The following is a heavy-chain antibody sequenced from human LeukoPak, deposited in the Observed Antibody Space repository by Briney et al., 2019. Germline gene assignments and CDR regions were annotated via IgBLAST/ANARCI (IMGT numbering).Heavy chain of an antibody. J-gene: IGHJ4*02. CDR2: IYYSGST. D-gene: IGHD6-19*01. Sequence: SQTLSLTCTVSGGSISSGGYYWSWIRQHPGKGLEWIGYIYYSGSTYYNPSLKSRVTISVDTSKNQFSLKLSSVTAADTAVYYCARQSSTIAVAGTFDYWGQGTLVTVAS. CDR3: ARQSSTIAVAGTFDY. V-gene: IGHV4-31*03. CDR1: GGSISSGGYY.